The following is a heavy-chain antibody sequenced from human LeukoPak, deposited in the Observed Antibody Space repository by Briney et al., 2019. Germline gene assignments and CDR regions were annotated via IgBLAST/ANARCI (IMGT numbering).Heavy chain of an antibody. CDR2: IYYSGST. Sequence: SETLSLTCTVSGGFISSSSYYWGWIRQPPGKGLEWIGSIYYSGSTYYNPSLKSRVTISVDTSKNQFSLKLSSVTAADTAVYYCARDYRFGELLSPHFDYWGQGTLVTVSS. V-gene: IGHV4-39*07. J-gene: IGHJ4*02. D-gene: IGHD3-10*01. CDR1: GGFISSSSYY. CDR3: ARDYRFGELLSPHFDY.